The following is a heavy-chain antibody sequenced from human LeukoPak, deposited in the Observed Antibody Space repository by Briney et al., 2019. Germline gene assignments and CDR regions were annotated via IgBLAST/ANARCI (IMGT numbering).Heavy chain of an antibody. CDR2: ISGSGDST. D-gene: IGHD2-15*01. J-gene: IGHJ4*02. Sequence: QSGGSLRLSCAASGFTFSSYAMSWVRQAPGKGLEWVSAISGSGDSTYYADSVKGRFTISRDNSKNTLYLQMNSLRAEDTAVYYCAKGIYCSGGSCCSADYWGQGTLVTVSS. CDR1: GFTFSSYA. V-gene: IGHV3-23*01. CDR3: AKGIYCSGGSCCSADY.